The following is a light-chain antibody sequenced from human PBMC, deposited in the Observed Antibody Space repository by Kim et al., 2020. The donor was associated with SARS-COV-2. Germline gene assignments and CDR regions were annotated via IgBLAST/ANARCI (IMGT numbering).Light chain of an antibody. J-gene: IGKJ5*01. CDR1: QGIRND. V-gene: IGKV1-17*01. Sequence: GFVGDRGHNPCRASQGIRNDLGWYQPKPGKAPKRLIYSASSLQSGVPSRFSGGGSGAEFTLTISRLPTENFATYYCLQYNSYPRTFGQGTRLEIK. CDR3: LQYNSYPRT. CDR2: SAS.